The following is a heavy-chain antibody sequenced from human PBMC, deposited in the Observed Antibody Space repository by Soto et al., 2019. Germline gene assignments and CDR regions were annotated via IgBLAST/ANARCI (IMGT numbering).Heavy chain of an antibody. CDR2: TSYRGTA. CDR1: GGSISETYW. J-gene: IGHJ4*02. D-gene: IGHD1-1*01. CDR3: ARHVGVPGTRGFDY. Sequence: QVQLQESGPGLVEPSETLSLTCAVSGGSISETYWWSWVRQPPGKGLQWIGETSYRGTAHYNPSLRSRVTISMDTSRNQISLRLSSVTAADSASCCCARHVGVPGTRGFDYWGQRTLVTVSS. V-gene: IGHV4-4*01.